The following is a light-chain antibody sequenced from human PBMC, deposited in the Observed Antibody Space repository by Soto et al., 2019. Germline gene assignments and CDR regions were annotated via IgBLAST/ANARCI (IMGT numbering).Light chain of an antibody. V-gene: IGKV3-20*01. Sequence: EIVLTQSPGTLSLSPEERASVSCRASQSVYTSYLAWFQQKPGQAPRLLIYGASNRATGIPDRFSGSGSGTDFTLTITRLEPEDFAVYFCHQSGNSPYTFGQGTKVDIK. J-gene: IGKJ2*01. CDR2: GAS. CDR1: QSVYTSY. CDR3: HQSGNSPYT.